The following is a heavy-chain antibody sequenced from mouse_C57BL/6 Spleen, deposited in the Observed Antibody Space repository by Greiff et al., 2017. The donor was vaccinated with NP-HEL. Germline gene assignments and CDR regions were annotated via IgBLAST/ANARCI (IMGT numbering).Heavy chain of an antibody. CDR3: ARSDYDRPGFAY. CDR1: GYTFTSYG. V-gene: IGHV1-81*01. CDR2: IYPRSGNT. D-gene: IGHD2-4*01. Sequence: VQLQQPGAELVMPGASVKLSCKASGYTFTSYGISWVKQRTGQGLEWIGEIYPRSGNTYYNEKFKGKATLTADKSSSTAYMELRSLTSEDSAVYFCARSDYDRPGFAYWGQGTLVTVSA. J-gene: IGHJ3*01.